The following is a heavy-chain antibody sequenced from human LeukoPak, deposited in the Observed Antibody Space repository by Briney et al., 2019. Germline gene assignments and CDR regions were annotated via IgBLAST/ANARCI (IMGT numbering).Heavy chain of an antibody. V-gene: IGHV1-18*01. CDR2: ISAYNGNT. CDR1: GYTFTSYG. Sequence: GASVKVSCKASGYTFTSYGISRVRQAPGQGLEWMGWISAYNGNTNYAQKLQGRVTMTTDTSTSTAYMELRSLRSDDTAVYYCARGRTIFGVVIVSFDYWGQGTLVTVSS. J-gene: IGHJ4*02. CDR3: ARGRTIFGVVIVSFDY. D-gene: IGHD3-3*01.